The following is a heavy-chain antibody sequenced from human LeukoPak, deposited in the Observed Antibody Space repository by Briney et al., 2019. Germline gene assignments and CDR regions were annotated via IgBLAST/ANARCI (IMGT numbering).Heavy chain of an antibody. D-gene: IGHD3-3*01. CDR3: ARGGGYYYFDY. Sequence: PSETLSLTCTVSGGSISSYYWSWIRQPPGKGLEWIGYIYYSGSTNYNPSLKSRVTISVDTSKNQFSLKLSSVTAADTAVYYCARGGGYYYFDYWGQGTLVTVSS. V-gene: IGHV4-59*01. CDR1: GGSISSYY. J-gene: IGHJ4*02. CDR2: IYYSGST.